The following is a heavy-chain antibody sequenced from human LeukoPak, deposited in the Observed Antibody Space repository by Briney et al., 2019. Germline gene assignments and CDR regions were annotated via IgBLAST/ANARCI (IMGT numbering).Heavy chain of an antibody. J-gene: IGHJ4*02. CDR2: ISWYSGSI. D-gene: IGHD5-12*01. CDR3: ANDMSFDVGGYASGFGY. Sequence: PGGSLRLSCAASGFTFDDYAMHWVRQAPGKGLEWVSGISWYSGSIGYADSVKGRFTISRDNAKNSLYLQMNSLRAENTALYYCANDMSFDVGGYASGFGYWGQGTLVTVSS. V-gene: IGHV3-9*01. CDR1: GFTFDDYA.